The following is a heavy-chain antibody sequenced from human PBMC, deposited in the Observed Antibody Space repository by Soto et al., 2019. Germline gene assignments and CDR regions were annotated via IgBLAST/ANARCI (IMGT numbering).Heavy chain of an antibody. D-gene: IGHD3-3*01. CDR1: GFTFSSYW. V-gene: IGHV3-74*01. CDR2: INSDGSST. CDR3: ARETENYDFWSGSTYWYFDL. Sequence: EVQLVESGGGLVQPGGSLRLSCAASGFTFSSYWMHWVRQAPGKGLVWVSRINSDGSSTSYADSVKGRFTISRDNAKNTLYLQMNSLRAEDTAVYYCARETENYDFWSGSTYWYFDLWGRGTLVNVSS. J-gene: IGHJ2*01.